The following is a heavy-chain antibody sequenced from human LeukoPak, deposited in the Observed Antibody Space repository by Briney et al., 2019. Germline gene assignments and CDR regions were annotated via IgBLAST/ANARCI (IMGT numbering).Heavy chain of an antibody. CDR2: ISYDGTNK. CDR1: GCTFISYT. Sequence: YPGGSLRLSCTASGCTFISYTMHWVRKAPGKGLEWVAVISYDGTNKYYADSVKGRFTITRDNSKNTLYLQMNSLRAEDTAVFYCATDPEWISHFDYGGQGTLVSVSS. V-gene: IGHV3-30-3*01. CDR3: ATDPEWISHFDY. J-gene: IGHJ4*02. D-gene: IGHD5-12*01.